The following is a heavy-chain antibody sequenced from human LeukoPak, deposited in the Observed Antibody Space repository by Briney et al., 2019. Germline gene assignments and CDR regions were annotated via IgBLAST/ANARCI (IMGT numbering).Heavy chain of an antibody. CDR3: ARGYSSGWSYYYYMDV. CDR1: GGSFSGYY. V-gene: IGHV4-34*01. Sequence: PSETLSLTCAVYGGSFSGYYWSWIRQPPGKGLEWIGEINHSGSTNYNPSLKSRVTISVDTSKNQFSLKLSSVTAADTAVYYCARGYSSGWSYYYYMDVWGKGTMVTVSS. CDR2: INHSGST. D-gene: IGHD6-19*01. J-gene: IGHJ6*03.